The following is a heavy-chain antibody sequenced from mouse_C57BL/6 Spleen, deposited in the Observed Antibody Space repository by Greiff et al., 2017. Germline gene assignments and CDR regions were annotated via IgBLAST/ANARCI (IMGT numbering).Heavy chain of an antibody. CDR2: ICPGDGDT. CDR1: GYAFSSYW. V-gene: IGHV1-80*01. J-gene: IGHJ4*01. CDR3: ARWHYGSCPCAMDY. D-gene: IGHD1-1*01. Sequence: VQLQESGAELVKPGASVKISCKASGYAFSSYWMNWVQQRPGKGLEWIGQICPGDGDTNYNGKFKGKATLTADNSSSTAYMQLSSLTSEDSAVSFCARWHYGSCPCAMDYWGQGTSVTVSS.